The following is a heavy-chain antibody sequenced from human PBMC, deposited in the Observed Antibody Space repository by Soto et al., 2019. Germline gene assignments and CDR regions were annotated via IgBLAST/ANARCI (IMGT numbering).Heavy chain of an antibody. CDR3: ARGRSYSYGLPFDY. V-gene: IGHV4-34*01. D-gene: IGHD5-18*01. J-gene: IGHJ4*02. CDR2: INHSGST. CDR1: GGSFSGYY. Sequence: SETLSLTCAVYGGSFSGYYWSWIRQPPGKGLEWIGEINHSGSTNYNPSLKSRVTISVDTSKNQFSLKLSSVTAADTAVYYCARGRSYSYGLPFDYWGQGTLVTVSS.